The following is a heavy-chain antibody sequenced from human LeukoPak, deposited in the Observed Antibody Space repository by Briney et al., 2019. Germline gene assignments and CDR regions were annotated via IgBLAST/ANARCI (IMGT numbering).Heavy chain of an antibody. J-gene: IGHJ4*02. V-gene: IGHV1-18*01. CDR2: ISAYNGNT. CDR1: GYTFTSYG. Sequence: ASVTVSCTASGYTFTSYGISWVRQAPGQGLEWMGWISAYNGNTNYAQKLQGRVTMTTDTSTSTAYMELRSLRSDDTAVYYCARDGPDPSGYNSFDYWGQGTLVTVSS. D-gene: IGHD5-24*01. CDR3: ARDGPDPSGYNSFDY.